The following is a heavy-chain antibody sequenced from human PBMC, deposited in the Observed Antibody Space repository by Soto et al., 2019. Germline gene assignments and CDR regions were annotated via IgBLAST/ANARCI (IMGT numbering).Heavy chain of an antibody. D-gene: IGHD1-7*01. CDR1: GFSVSSYA. J-gene: IGHJ5*02. V-gene: IGHV3-23*01. CDR2: VSGSGGST. CDR3: AKDRTGTKKGWFDP. Sequence: GGSLRIASAVCGFSVSSYAMSWVRQAPGKGLEWVSAVSGSGGSTYYADSVKGRFTISRDNSKNTLYLQMNSLRAEDTAVYYCAKDRTGTKKGWFDPWGQGTLVTVSS.